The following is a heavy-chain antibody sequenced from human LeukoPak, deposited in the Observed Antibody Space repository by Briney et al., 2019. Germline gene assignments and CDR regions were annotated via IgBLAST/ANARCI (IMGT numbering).Heavy chain of an antibody. CDR3: ARTTTDAFDI. J-gene: IGHJ3*02. CDR1: GGSISSGGYY. D-gene: IGHD1-1*01. Sequence: SETLSLTCTVSGGSISSGGYYWSWIRQHPGKGLEWIGYIYYSGSTYYHPSLKSRVTISVDTSKNQFSLKLSSVTAADTAVYYCARTTTDAFDIWGQGTMVTVSS. CDR2: IYYSGST. V-gene: IGHV4-31*03.